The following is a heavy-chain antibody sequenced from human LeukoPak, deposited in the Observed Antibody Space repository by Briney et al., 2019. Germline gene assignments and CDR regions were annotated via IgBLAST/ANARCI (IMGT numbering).Heavy chain of an antibody. Sequence: KPSETLSLTCAVYGGSFSGYYWSWIRQPPGKGLEWIGYIYYSGSTYYNPSLKSRVTISVDTSKNQFSLKLSSVTAADTAVYYCARVLVGASWYFDYWGQGTLVTVSS. CDR1: GGSFSGYY. CDR2: IYYSGST. D-gene: IGHD1-26*01. J-gene: IGHJ4*02. V-gene: IGHV4-30-4*01. CDR3: ARVLVGASWYFDY.